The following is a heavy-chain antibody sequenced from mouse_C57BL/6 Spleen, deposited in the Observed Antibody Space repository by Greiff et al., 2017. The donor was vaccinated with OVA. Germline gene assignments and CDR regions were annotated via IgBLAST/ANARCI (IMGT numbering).Heavy chain of an antibody. CDR1: GYAFTNYL. D-gene: IGHD2-4*01. J-gene: IGHJ4*01. CDR3: ARIYYDYDGDAMDY. Sequence: VQLQQSGAELVRPGTSVKVSCKASGYAFTNYLIEWVKQRPGQGLEWIGVFNPGSGGTNYNEKFKGKATLTADKSSSTAYMQLSSLTSEDSAVYFCARIYYDYDGDAMDYWGQGTSVTVSS. CDR2: FNPGSGGT. V-gene: IGHV1-54*01.